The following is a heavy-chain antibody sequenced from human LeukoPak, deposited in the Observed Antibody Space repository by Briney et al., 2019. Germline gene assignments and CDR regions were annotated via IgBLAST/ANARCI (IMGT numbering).Heavy chain of an antibody. D-gene: IGHD3-22*01. J-gene: IGHJ4*02. V-gene: IGHV4-61*02. CDR1: GGSISSGSYY. Sequence: SQTLSLTCTVSGGSISSGSYYWSWIRQPAGKGLEWIGRIYTSGSTNYNPSLKSQVTISVDTSKNQFSLKLSSVTAADTAVYYCARASKDYYDSSGYIGYWGQGTLVTVSS. CDR2: IYTSGST. CDR3: ARASKDYYDSSGYIGY.